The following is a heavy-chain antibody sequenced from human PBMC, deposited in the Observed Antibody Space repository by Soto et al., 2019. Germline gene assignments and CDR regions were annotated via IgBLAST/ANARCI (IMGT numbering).Heavy chain of an antibody. CDR3: AKDGSIYPPGAYYGMDV. J-gene: IGHJ6*04. CDR2: ISWNSGSI. Sequence: SLKLSYAASGFPYDDYAMHLAPQAPEKALEWVSRISWNSGSIGYADSVKGRFTISRDNDKKSLYLQMNSLRAEETALYYCAKDGSIYPPGAYYGMDVWGKGTKVTVSS. CDR1: GFPYDDYA. V-gene: IGHV3-9*01. D-gene: IGHD4-4*01.